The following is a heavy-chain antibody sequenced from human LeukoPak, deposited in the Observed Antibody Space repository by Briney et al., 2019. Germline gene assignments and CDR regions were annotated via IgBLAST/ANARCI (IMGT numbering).Heavy chain of an antibody. D-gene: IGHD6-25*01. J-gene: IGHJ4*02. CDR1: GGSISIISSSTYY. CDR3: ARQLPTAAADTRGYFDY. V-gene: IGHV4-39*01. Sequence: PSETLSLTCTVSGGSISIISSSTYYWGWIRQAPGKGLEWIGSLYYGENSHYNPSLKSRATLSVVTSNNQFSLKLTSVTAADAAVYFCARQLPTAAADTRGYFDYWGQGTVVTVSS. CDR2: LYYGENS.